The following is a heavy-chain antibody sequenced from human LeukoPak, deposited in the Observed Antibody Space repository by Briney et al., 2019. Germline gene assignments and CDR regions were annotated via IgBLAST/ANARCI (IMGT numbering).Heavy chain of an antibody. CDR1: GGSISSGGYS. D-gene: IGHD2-2*02. V-gene: IGHV4-34*01. CDR3: ARRKIVVVPAAIRRHGGIDY. J-gene: IGHJ4*02. CDR2: INHSGST. Sequence: KSSETLSLTCAVSGGSISSGGYSWSWIRQPPGKGLEWIGEINHSGSTNYNPSLKSRGTIPVDTSKNQFSLKLSSVTAADTAVYYCARRKIVVVPAAIRRHGGIDYWGQGTLVTVSS.